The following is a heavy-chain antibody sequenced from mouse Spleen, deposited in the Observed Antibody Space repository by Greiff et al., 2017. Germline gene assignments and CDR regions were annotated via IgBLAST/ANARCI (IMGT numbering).Heavy chain of an antibody. Sequence: EVKVEESGPGLVKPSQSLSLTCSVTGYSITSGYYWNWIRQFPGNKLEWMGYISYDGSNNYNPSLKNRISITRDTSKNQFFLKLNSVTTEDTATYYCARDGNIYAMDYWGQGTSVTVSS. CDR1: GYSITSGYY. D-gene: IGHD2-1*01. V-gene: IGHV3-6*01. J-gene: IGHJ4*01. CDR2: ISYDGSN. CDR3: ARDGNIYAMDY.